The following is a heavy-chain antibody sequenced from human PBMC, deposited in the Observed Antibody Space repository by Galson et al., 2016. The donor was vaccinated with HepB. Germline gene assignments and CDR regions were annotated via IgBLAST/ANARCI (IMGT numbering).Heavy chain of an antibody. CDR2: ISSSGSTI. V-gene: IGHV3-48*03. CDR1: GFIFSSYE. Sequence: SLRLSCAASGFIFSSYEMNWVRQAPGKGLEWVSYISSSGSTIYYADSVKGRFTISRDDAKNSLYLQMNSLRAEDTAVYYCARASNYDSNGYLRYWGQGTLVTVSS. D-gene: IGHD3-22*01. CDR3: ARASNYDSNGYLRY. J-gene: IGHJ4*02.